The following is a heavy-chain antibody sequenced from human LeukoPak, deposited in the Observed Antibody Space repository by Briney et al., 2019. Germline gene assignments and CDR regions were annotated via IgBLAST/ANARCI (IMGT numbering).Heavy chain of an antibody. CDR3: ARGIDDWGNWFDP. CDR1: GYTFTGYY. V-gene: IGHV1-2*02. J-gene: IGHJ5*02. CDR2: INPNSGGT. D-gene: IGHD7-27*01. Sequence: ASVKVSCKASGYTFTGYYMHWVRQAPGQGLEWMGWINPNSGGTNCAQKFQGRVTMTRDTSISTAYMELSRLRSDDTAVYYCARGIDDWGNWFDPWGQGTLVTVSS.